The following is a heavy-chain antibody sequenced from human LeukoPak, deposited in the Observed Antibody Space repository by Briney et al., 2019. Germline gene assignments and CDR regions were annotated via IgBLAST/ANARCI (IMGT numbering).Heavy chain of an antibody. CDR1: GFTFSSYS. D-gene: IGHD3-10*01. V-gene: IGHV3-23*01. CDR3: AKDSNYGSDYYFDY. CDR2: ISGGGSTT. Sequence: GGSLRLSCAASGFTFSSYSMNWVRQAPGKGLEWVPAISGGGSTTYYADSVKGRFTISRDNSKNTLYLQMSSLRAEDTALYYCAKDSNYGSDYYFDYWGQGTLVTVCS. J-gene: IGHJ4*02.